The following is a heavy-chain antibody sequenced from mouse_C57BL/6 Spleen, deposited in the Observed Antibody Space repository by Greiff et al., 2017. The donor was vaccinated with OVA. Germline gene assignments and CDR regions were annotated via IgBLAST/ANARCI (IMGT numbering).Heavy chain of an antibody. Sequence: QVQLKQPGAELVKPGASVKLSCKASGYTFTSYWMQWVKQRPGQGLEWIGNIDPSDSYTNYNQKFKGKATLTVDTSSSTAYMQLSSLTYEDAAVYYCASGQHRLRNYWGQGTTLTVSS. CDR3: ASGQHRLRNY. V-gene: IGHV1-50*01. D-gene: IGHD3-2*02. CDR2: IDPSDSYT. CDR1: GYTFTSYW. J-gene: IGHJ2*01.